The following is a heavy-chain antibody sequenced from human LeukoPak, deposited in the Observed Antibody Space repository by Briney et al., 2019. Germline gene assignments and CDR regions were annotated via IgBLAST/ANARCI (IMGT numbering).Heavy chain of an antibody. CDR3: AKEGGGYCSSSSCWGVWFDP. CDR2: ISGSGGIR. V-gene: IGHV3-23*01. D-gene: IGHD2-2*01. Sequence: GGSLRLSCAASGFTSSSYGMSWVRQAPGKGPEWVSAISGSGGIRYYADSVKGRFTISRDNPKNTVYLQMNSLRAEDTAVYYCAKEGGGYCSSSSCWGVWFDPWGQGTLVTVSS. CDR1: GFTSSSYG. J-gene: IGHJ5*02.